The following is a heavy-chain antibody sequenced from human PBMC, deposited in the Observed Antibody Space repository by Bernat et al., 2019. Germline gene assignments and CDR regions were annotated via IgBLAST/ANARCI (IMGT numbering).Heavy chain of an antibody. CDR1: GFTFSSYA. V-gene: IGHV3-23*01. D-gene: IGHD2-15*01. CDR3: AKDSGGYCSGGSCYSLRFDY. CDR2: ISGSGGST. J-gene: IGHJ4*02. Sequence: EVQLLESGGGLVQPGGSLRLSCAASGFTFSSYAMSWVRQAPGKGLEWVSAISGSGGSTYYADSVKGRFTISRDNSKNTLYLQMNSLRAKDTAVYYCAKDSGGYCSGGSCYSLRFDYWGQGTLVTVSS.